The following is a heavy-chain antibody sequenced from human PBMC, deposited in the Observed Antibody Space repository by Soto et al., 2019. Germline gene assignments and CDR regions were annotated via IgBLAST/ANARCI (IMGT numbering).Heavy chain of an antibody. CDR1: GYTFTSYD. V-gene: IGHV1-8*01. J-gene: IGHJ6*03. Sequence: QVQLVQSGAEVKKPGASVKVSCKASGYTFTSYDINWVRQATGQGLEWMGWMNPNSGNTGYAQKFQRRGTMTRNTSIRTADMELSSLRSEDTAVYYCAREYCSSNSCYPSYMDVWGKGTTVTVSS. D-gene: IGHD2-2*01. CDR3: AREYCSSNSCYPSYMDV. CDR2: MNPNSGNT.